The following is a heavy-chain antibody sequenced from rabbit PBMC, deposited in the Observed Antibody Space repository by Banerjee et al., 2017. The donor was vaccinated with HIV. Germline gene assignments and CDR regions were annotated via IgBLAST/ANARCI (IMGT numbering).Heavy chain of an antibody. J-gene: IGHJ4*01. CDR2: IGAGSSGTT. CDR3: ARDLAGVIGWNFNL. V-gene: IGHV1S45*01. CDR1: GSTLSRYY. D-gene: IGHD4-1*01. Sequence: QEQLVESGGGLVQPEGSLTLTCTASGSTLSRYYICWVRQAPGKGLEWIACIGAGSSGTTYYASWAKGRFTISKTSSTTVTLEMTSLTAADTATYFCARDLAGVIGWNFNLWGPGTLVT.